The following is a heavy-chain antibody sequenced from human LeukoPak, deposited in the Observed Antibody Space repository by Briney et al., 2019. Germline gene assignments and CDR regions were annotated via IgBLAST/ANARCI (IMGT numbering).Heavy chain of an antibody. V-gene: IGHV4-61*01. CDR2: IYYSGST. J-gene: IGHJ4*02. Sequence: SETLSLTCTVSGGSISSSSYYWSWIRQPPGKGLEWIGYIYYSGSTNYNPSLKSRVTISVDTSKNQFSLKLSSVTAADTAVYYCARAPVDCGGDCYGPFDYWGQGTLVTVSS. CDR1: GGSISSSSYY. D-gene: IGHD2-21*02. CDR3: ARAPVDCGGDCYGPFDY.